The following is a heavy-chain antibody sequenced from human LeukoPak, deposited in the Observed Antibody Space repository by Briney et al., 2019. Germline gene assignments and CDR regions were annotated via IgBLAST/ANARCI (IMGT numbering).Heavy chain of an antibody. CDR2: ISSSSSTI. Sequence: PGGSLRLSCAASGFTFSSYSMDWVRQAPGKGLEWVSYISSSSSTIYHADSVKGRFTISRDNAKNSLYLQMNSLRAEDTAVYYCARDHHRRLYDSQARDTFDIWGQGTMVTVSS. J-gene: IGHJ3*02. D-gene: IGHD3-22*01. V-gene: IGHV3-48*01. CDR3: ARDHHRRLYDSQARDTFDI. CDR1: GFTFSSYS.